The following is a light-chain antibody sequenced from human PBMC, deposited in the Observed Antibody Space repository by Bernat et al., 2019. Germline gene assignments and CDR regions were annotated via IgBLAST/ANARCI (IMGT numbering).Light chain of an antibody. V-gene: IGLV2-8*01. CDR3: SSCAGLNNDVL. CDR1: SSDIGGSKY. J-gene: IGLJ2*01. CDR2: EVT. Sequence: QSALTQPPSASGSPGQSVTISCTGSSSDIGGSKYVSWYQLHPGNVPKLILFEVTKRPSGVPDRFSGSKSGNTASLTVSGLQAEDEAHYFCSSCAGLNNDVLFGGGTKLTVL.